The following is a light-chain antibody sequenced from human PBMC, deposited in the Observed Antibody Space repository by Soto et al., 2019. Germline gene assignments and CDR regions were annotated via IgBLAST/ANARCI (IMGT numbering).Light chain of an antibody. V-gene: IGLV1-44*01. CDR2: GNN. J-gene: IGLJ1*01. Sequence: LTQAPSVSGTPGQRVTITCSGSSSNIGRNSVNWYQHLPGTAPKLLTHGNNHRPSGVPDRFSGSKSGTSASLAISGLQPEDEADYCCAAWDDSLNEYVFGDGTKVTVL. CDR3: AAWDDSLNEYV. CDR1: SSNIGRNS.